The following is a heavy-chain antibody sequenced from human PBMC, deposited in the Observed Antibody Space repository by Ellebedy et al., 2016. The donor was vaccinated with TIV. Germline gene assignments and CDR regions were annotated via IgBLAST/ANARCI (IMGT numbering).Heavy chain of an antibody. V-gene: IGHV3-48*02. Sequence: PGGSLRLSCAASGFTFSSYSMNWVRQAPGKGLEWVSYISSSSSTIYYADSVKGRFTISRDNAKNSLYLKMNSLRDEDTAVYYCARVGRANYYYYYGMDVWGQGTTVTVSS. CDR3: ARVGRANYYYYYGMDV. CDR2: ISSSSSTI. CDR1: GFTFSSYS. D-gene: IGHD3-10*01. J-gene: IGHJ6*02.